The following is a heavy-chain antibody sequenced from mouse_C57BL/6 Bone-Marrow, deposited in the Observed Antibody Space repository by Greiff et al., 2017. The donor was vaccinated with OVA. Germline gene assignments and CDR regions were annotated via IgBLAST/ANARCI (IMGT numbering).Heavy chain of an antibody. CDR2: ISDGGSYT. CDR3: ARVYYGSSHY. Sequence: EVKLVESGGGLVKPGGSLKLSCAASGFTFSSYAMSWVRQTPEKRLEWVATISDGGSYTYYPDHVKGRFTISRDNAKNNLYLQMSHLKSEDTAMYYCARVYYGSSHYWGQGTLVTVSA. CDR1: GFTFSSYA. J-gene: IGHJ3*01. D-gene: IGHD1-1*01. V-gene: IGHV5-4*03.